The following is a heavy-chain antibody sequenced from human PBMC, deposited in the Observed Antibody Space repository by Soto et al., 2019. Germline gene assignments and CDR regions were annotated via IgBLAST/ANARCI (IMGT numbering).Heavy chain of an antibody. CDR3: ARVRDYYDSSGPAAPYYYGMDV. V-gene: IGHV3-30-3*01. CDR1: GFTFSSYA. Sequence: QVQLVESGGGVVQPGRSLRLSCAASGFTFSSYAMHWVRQAPGKGLEWVAVISYDGSNKYYADSVKGRFTISRDNSKNSLYLQTNSLRAEDTAVYYCARVRDYYDSSGPAAPYYYGMDVWGQGTTVTVSS. J-gene: IGHJ6*02. CDR2: ISYDGSNK. D-gene: IGHD3-22*01.